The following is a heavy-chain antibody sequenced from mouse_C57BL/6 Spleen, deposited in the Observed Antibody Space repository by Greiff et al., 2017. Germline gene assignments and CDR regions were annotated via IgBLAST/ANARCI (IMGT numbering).Heavy chain of an antibody. CDR3: ARRGLITTVVPGNFDY. V-gene: IGHV1-80*01. Sequence: QVQLQQSGAELVKPGASVKISCKASGYAFSSYWMNWVKQRPGKGLEWIGQIYPGDGDTNYNGKFKGKATLTADKSSSTAYMQLSSLTSEDSAVYFCARRGLITTVVPGNFDYWGQGTTLTVSS. J-gene: IGHJ2*01. CDR2: IYPGDGDT. CDR1: GYAFSSYW. D-gene: IGHD1-1*01.